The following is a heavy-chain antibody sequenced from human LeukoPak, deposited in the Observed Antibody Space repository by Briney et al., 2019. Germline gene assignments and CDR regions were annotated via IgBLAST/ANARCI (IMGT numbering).Heavy chain of an antibody. CDR3: ASTSWSGYDY. V-gene: IGHV3-7*01. J-gene: IGHJ4*02. CDR1: GFSLNYYW. CDR2: IKPDGSEK. D-gene: IGHD3-3*01. Sequence: GGSLRLSCAASGFSLNYYWMTWVRQAPGKGLEWVANIKPDGSEKYYVDSVKGRFIVSRDNAKNSLYLQMNSLRVEDTAVHYCASTSWSGYDYWGQGTLVTVSS.